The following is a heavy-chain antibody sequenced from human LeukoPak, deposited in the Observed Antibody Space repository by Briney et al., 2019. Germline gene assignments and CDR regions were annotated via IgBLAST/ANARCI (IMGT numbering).Heavy chain of an antibody. Sequence: SETLSLTYTVSGGSISSYYWSWIRQPPGKGLEWIGYIYYSGSTNYNPSLKSRVTILVDKSKNQFSLKLRSVTAADTAVYYCARAVQLERPPPLIGYYYIDVWGKGTTVTVSS. CDR2: IYYSGST. D-gene: IGHD1-1*01. J-gene: IGHJ6*03. V-gene: IGHV4-59*01. CDR1: GGSISSYY. CDR3: ARAVQLERPPPLIGYYYIDV.